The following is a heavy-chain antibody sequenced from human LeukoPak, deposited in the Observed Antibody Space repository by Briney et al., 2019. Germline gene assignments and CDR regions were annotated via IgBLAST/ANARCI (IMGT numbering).Heavy chain of an antibody. D-gene: IGHD6-13*01. CDR3: AKQMMERQQYYYMDV. V-gene: IGHV3-30*02. J-gene: IGHJ6*03. CDR2: IAHHGNNK. Sequence: GGSLRLSCGASGFTFSSSAMHWVRQGPGKGLEWVAYIAHHGNNKYYADSVKGRFTISRENSKNTLYLQMNSLRGEDTAVYYCAKQMMERQQYYYMDVWGKGTSVTVSS. CDR1: GFTFSSSA.